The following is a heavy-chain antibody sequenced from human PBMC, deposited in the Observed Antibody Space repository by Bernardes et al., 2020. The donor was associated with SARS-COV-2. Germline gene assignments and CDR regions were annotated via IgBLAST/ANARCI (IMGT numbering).Heavy chain of an antibody. Sequence: GGSLRLSCAASGFTFSSYWMSWVRQAPGKGLEWVANIKQDGSEKYYVDSVKGRFTISRDNAKNSLYLQMNSLRAEDTAVYYCARESKPPQYSSGWYFLSGWFDPWGQGTLVTVSS. CDR1: GFTFSSYW. D-gene: IGHD6-19*01. CDR2: IKQDGSEK. CDR3: ARESKPPQYSSGWYFLSGWFDP. V-gene: IGHV3-7*03. J-gene: IGHJ5*02.